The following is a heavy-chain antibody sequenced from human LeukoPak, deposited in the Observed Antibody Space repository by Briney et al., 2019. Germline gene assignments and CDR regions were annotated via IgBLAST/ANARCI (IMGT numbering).Heavy chain of an antibody. Sequence: SGPTLVNPSQTLTLTCTFSGYSLSTSGVAVGWIRQPPEKAREWLGLIYWDDDKRSRPSLKSALTITKDTSKNQVVLTMTNRALVDTATYYCANRQDGYNSLDNWGERTLVTVSS. CDR3: ANRQDGYNSLDN. D-gene: IGHD5-24*01. J-gene: IGHJ4*02. CDR2: IYWDDDK. V-gene: IGHV2-5*02. CDR1: GYSLSTSGVA.